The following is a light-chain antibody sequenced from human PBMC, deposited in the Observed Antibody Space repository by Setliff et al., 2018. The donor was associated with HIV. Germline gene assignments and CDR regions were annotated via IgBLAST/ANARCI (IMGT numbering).Light chain of an antibody. CDR2: DVS. CDR1: SSDVGGYNY. Sequence: QSALPQPASVSGSPGQSITISCSGTSSDVGGYNYVSWYQQHPGKAPKLMIYDVSNRPPGVSNRFSGSKSGNTASLTISGLQAEDEADYYCSSYTSSSTLDVFGTGTKVTVL. CDR3: SSYTSSSTLDV. J-gene: IGLJ1*01. V-gene: IGLV2-14*03.